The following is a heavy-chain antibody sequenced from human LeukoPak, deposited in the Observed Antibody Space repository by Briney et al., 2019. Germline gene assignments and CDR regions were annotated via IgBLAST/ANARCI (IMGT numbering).Heavy chain of an antibody. D-gene: IGHD5-12*01. J-gene: IGHJ4*02. CDR1: GFTFSSYW. Sequence: GGSLRLSCAASGFTFSSYWMHWVRQAPGKGLVWVSRINSDGSSTSYADSVKGRFTISRDNAKNTLYLQMNSLRAEDTAVYYCARTEGGYSGPRFDYWGLGTLVTVSS. V-gene: IGHV3-74*01. CDR3: ARTEGGYSGPRFDY. CDR2: INSDGSST.